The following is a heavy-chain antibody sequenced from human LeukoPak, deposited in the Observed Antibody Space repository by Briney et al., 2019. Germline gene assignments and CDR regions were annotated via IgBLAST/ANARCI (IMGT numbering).Heavy chain of an antibody. J-gene: IGHJ4*02. CDR3: AREGKTYYDSSGYYSDY. V-gene: IGHV4-30-4*01. Sequence: PSETLSLTCTVSGGSISSGDYYWSWIRQPPGKGLEWIGYIYYSGSTYYNPSLKSRVTISVDTSKNQFSLKLSSVTAADTAVYYCAREGKTYYDSSGYYSDYWGQGTLVTVSS. CDR1: GGSISSGDYY. CDR2: IYYSGST. D-gene: IGHD3-22*01.